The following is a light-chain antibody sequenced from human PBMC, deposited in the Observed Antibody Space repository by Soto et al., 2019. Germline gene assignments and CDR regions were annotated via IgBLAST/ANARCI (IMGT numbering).Light chain of an antibody. CDR1: QSVSDK. Sequence: EIVMTQSPATLSVSPGERATLSCRASQSVSDKLAWYQQKPGQAPRLLIYHASTRATGIPARFSGSESGTDFTLTISSLEPEDFAVYYCQQYNNWPRITFGQGTRLEIK. V-gene: IGKV3-15*01. CDR2: HAS. J-gene: IGKJ5*01. CDR3: QQYNNWPRIT.